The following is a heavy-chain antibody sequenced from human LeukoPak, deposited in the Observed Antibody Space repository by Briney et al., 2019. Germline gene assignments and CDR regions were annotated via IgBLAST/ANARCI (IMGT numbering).Heavy chain of an antibody. J-gene: IGHJ6*02. V-gene: IGHV3-7*01. D-gene: IGHD6-19*01. Sequence: GGSLRLSCAASGFTFSSFWMSWVRQAPGKGLEWVANIKEDGSEKNYVDSVKGRFTISRDNAKNSLFLQMNSLRAEDTAVFYCAKDPIAVAGNNYYRMDVWGQGTTVTVSS. CDR1: GFTFSSFW. CDR2: IKEDGSEK. CDR3: AKDPIAVAGNNYYRMDV.